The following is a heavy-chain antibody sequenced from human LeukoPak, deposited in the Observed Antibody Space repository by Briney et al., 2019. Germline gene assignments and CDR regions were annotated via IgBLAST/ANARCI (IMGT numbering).Heavy chain of an antibody. CDR2: MNPNSGNT. J-gene: IGHJ6*02. CDR1: GYTFTSYD. Sequence: GASVKVSCKASGYTFTSYDINWVRQAPGQGLEWMGWMNPNSGNTGYAQKFQGRVTMTRNTSISTAYMELSSLRSEDTAVYYCARVFTMVRGGNYYYYGMDVWGQGTTVTVSS. D-gene: IGHD3-10*01. V-gene: IGHV1-8*01. CDR3: ARVFTMVRGGNYYYYGMDV.